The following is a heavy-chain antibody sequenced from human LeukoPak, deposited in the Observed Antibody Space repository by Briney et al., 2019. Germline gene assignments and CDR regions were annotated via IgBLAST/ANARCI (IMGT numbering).Heavy chain of an antibody. CDR3: ARGLCSSSTSCALDY. CDR2: ISYDGSNK. CDR1: GFTFSSYA. J-gene: IGHJ4*02. D-gene: IGHD2-2*01. V-gene: IGHV3-30-3*01. Sequence: PGGSLRLSCAASGFTFSSYAMHWVRQAPGKGLEWVAVISYDGSNKYYADSVKARFTVSRDNSKNTLYLQMNSLRAEDTAVYYCARGLCSSSTSCALDYWGQGTLVTVSS.